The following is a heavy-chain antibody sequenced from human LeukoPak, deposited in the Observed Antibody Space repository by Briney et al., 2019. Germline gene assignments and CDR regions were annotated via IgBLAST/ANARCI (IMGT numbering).Heavy chain of an antibody. CDR3: ARENYDVSGTASFDY. V-gene: IGHV3-11*04. Sequence: SGGSLRLSCAASGFTFSDYYMSWIRQAPGKGLEWASYISSSGSTIYYADSVKGRFTISRDNAKNSLYLQMNSLRAEDTAVYYCARENYDVSGTASFDYWGQGALVTVSS. CDR1: GFTFSDYY. CDR2: ISSSGSTI. J-gene: IGHJ4*02. D-gene: IGHD3-22*01.